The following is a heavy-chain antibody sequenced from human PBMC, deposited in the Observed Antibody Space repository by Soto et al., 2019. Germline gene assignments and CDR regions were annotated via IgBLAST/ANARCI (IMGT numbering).Heavy chain of an antibody. D-gene: IGHD2-15*01. CDR1: GGTFSSYT. J-gene: IGHJ4*02. CDR3: ARDPVVVVAATSFGLGH. CDR2: IIPILGIA. V-gene: IGHV1-69*04. Sequence: SVKVSCKASGGTFSSYTISWVRQAPGQGLEWMGRIIPILGIANYAQKFQGRVTITADKSTSTAYMELSSLRSEDTAVYYCARDPVVVVAATSFGLGHWGQGTLVTVSS.